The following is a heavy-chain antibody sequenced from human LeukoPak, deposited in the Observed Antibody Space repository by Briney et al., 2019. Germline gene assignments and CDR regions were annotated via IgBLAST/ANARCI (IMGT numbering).Heavy chain of an antibody. V-gene: IGHV3-53*01. Sequence: GGSLRLSCAASGFTVSGNYMSWVRQAPGKGLEWVSVIYSGGSTYYADSVKGRFTISRDNSKNTLYLQMNSLRAEDTAVYYCARIALVVANDAFDIWGQGTMVTVSS. CDR1: GFTVSGNY. CDR2: IYSGGST. CDR3: ARIALVVANDAFDI. D-gene: IGHD3-22*01. J-gene: IGHJ3*02.